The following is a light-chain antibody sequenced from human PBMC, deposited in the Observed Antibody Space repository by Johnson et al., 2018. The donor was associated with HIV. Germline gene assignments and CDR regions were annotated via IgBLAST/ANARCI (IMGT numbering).Light chain of an antibody. CDR1: SSNIGNNY. CDR2: DNN. V-gene: IGLV1-51*01. Sequence: HSVLTQPPSVSAAPGQKVTISCSGSSSNIGNNYVSWYQQIPGTAPKLLIYDNNKRPSGIPDRFSGSKSGTSATLGITGLQTGDEADYYCGTWDSRLRAGFFGTGTKVTGL. CDR3: GTWDSRLRAGF. J-gene: IGLJ1*01.